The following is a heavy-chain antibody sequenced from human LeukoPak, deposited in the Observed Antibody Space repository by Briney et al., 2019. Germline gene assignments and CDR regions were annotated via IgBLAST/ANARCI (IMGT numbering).Heavy chain of an antibody. Sequence: ASVKVSCKASGGTFSSYAISWVRQAPGQGLEWMGGIIPIFGTANYAQKFQGRVTITADESTSTAYMELSSLRSEDTAVYYCASLYSGSYYFDYRGQGTLVTVSS. CDR1: GGTFSSYA. CDR3: ASLYSGSYYFDY. J-gene: IGHJ4*02. CDR2: IIPIFGTA. D-gene: IGHD1-26*01. V-gene: IGHV1-69*13.